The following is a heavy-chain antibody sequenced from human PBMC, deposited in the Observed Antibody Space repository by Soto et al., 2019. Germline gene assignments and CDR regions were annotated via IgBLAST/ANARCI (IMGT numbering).Heavy chain of an antibody. CDR3: ARAYYGSGSYYNRGYYYYGMDV. J-gene: IGHJ6*02. D-gene: IGHD3-10*01. CDR1: GGSFSGYY. V-gene: IGHV4-34*01. CDR2: INHSGST. Sequence: SVNPALTCAVYGGSFSGYYWSWIRQPPGKGLEWIGEINHSGSTNYNPSLKSRVTISVDTSKNQFSLKLRSVTAADTAVYYCARAYYGSGSYYNRGYYYYGMDVWGQGTTVT.